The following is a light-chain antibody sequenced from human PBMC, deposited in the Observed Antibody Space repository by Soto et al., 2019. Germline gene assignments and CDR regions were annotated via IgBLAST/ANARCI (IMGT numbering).Light chain of an antibody. CDR3: QHSYSTPRT. CDR1: QSISSW. CDR2: KAS. V-gene: IGKV1-5*03. Sequence: DIQITQSPSILSASVGDRVTITCRASQSISSWFAWYQQKPGKAPNLLIYKASHLENGVPSRFSGSGSEPNFTLTISSLQPEDSATYYCQHSYSTPRTFGEGTKV. J-gene: IGKJ1*01.